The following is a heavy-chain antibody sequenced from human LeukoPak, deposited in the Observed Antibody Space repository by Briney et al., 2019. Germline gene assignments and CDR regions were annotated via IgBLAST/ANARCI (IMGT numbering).Heavy chain of an antibody. CDR3: ARQVLDSSGWYPTSWYFDY. Sequence: GGSLRLSCAASRFTFSSYEMNWVRQAPGRGLEWVSYISSSGSTIYYADSVKGRFTISRDNAKNSLYLQMNSLRAEDTAVYYCARQVLDSSGWYPTSWYFDYWGQGTLVTVSS. V-gene: IGHV3-48*03. J-gene: IGHJ4*02. CDR1: RFTFSSYE. D-gene: IGHD6-19*01. CDR2: ISSSGSTI.